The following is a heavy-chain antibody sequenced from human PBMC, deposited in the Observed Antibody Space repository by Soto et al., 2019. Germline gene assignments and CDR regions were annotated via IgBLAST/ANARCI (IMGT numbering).Heavy chain of an antibody. CDR3: ASGDAWEALLAH. Sequence: QVQLQESGPGLVKASETLSLTCAVSGASINSGGYYWSWIRQLPGKGLEWIGYIYFSGSTHYNPSLESRVTISLDTSQNQFSLKLSSVTAADTAMYFCASGDAWEALLAHWGQGILVTVSS. V-gene: IGHV4-31*11. J-gene: IGHJ4*02. CDR1: GASINSGGYY. CDR2: IYFSGST. D-gene: IGHD4-17*01.